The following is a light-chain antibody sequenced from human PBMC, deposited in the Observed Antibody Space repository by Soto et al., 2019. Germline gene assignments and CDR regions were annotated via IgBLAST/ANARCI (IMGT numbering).Light chain of an antibody. CDR3: QQYNNWPQT. CDR1: QSVSSN. J-gene: IGKJ1*01. Sequence: EIVMTQSPSTVSVSPGERATLSCRASQSVSSNLAWYQQKPGQAPRLLIYGAFTRATGIPARFSGSGSGTEFTLTISSLQSEDFAVYYCQQYNNWPQTFGQGTKADIK. CDR2: GAF. V-gene: IGKV3-15*01.